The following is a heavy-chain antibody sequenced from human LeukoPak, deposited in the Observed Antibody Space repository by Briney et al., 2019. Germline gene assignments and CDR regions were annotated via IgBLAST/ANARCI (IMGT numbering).Heavy chain of an antibody. J-gene: IGHJ4*02. CDR3: AREATIIDY. D-gene: IGHD5-12*01. Sequence: GGSLRLSCATSGFSFTDYPMNWVRQAPGKGLEWVSYISSSGSTIYYADSVKGRFTISRDNAKNSLYLQMNSLRAEDTAVYYCAREATIIDYWGQGTLVTVSS. CDR1: GFSFTDYP. V-gene: IGHV3-48*04. CDR2: ISSSGSTI.